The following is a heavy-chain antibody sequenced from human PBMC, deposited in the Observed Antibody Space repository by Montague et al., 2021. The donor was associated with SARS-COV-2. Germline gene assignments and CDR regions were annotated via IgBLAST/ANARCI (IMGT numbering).Heavy chain of an antibody. D-gene: IGHD3-10*01. V-gene: IGHV4-39*01. Sequence: SETLSLTCTVSGGSVSSSPYYWGWIRQPPGRGLEWVGSISYSGRTYLSPSLKSRLTISVDSSENQFSLRLSSVTAADTAVYYCASSYYYGSGTYVYNYYIDVWGKGTTVTVSS. CDR1: GGSVSSSPYY. CDR2: ISYSGRT. CDR3: ASSYYYGSGTYVYNYYIDV. J-gene: IGHJ6*03.